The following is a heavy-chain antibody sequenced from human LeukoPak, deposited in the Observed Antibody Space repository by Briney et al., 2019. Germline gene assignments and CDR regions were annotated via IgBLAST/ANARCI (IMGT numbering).Heavy chain of an antibody. CDR2: IYHSGST. D-gene: IGHD2-2*01. V-gene: IGHV4-34*01. CDR3: ARGPTYQPIDY. J-gene: IGHJ4*02. CDR1: GGSFSGYY. Sequence: SETLSLTCAVYGGSFSGYYWSWIRQPPGKGLEWIGSIYHSGSTYYNPSLKSRVTISVDTSKNDFSLKLSSVTAADTAVYYCARGPTYQPIDYWGQGTLVTVSS.